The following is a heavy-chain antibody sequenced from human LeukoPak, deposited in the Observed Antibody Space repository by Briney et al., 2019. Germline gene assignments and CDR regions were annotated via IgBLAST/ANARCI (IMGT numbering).Heavy chain of an antibody. CDR2: IYPGDSDT. V-gene: IGHV5-51*01. D-gene: IGHD3-3*01. CDR3: ARGAGFTILWFDP. J-gene: IGHJ5*02. CDR1: GYSFTSYW. Sequence: GEPLEISCKGSGYSFTSYWIGWVRQIPGKGLEWMGIIYPGDSDTRYSPSFQGQVTISADKSISTAYLQWSSLKASDTAMYYCARGAGFTILWFDPWGQGTLVTVSS.